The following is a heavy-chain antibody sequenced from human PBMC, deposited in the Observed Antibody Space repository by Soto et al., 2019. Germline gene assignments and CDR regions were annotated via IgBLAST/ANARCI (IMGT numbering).Heavy chain of an antibody. CDR2: IYYSGIT. D-gene: IGHD3-3*01. Sequence: SETLSLTCTVSGGSISSSIYYWGWIRHPPGKGLEWIGSIYYSGITYYNPSLKSRVTISVDTSKNQFSLKLSSVTAADTAVYYCARQSALRFLEWLCDYWGQGTLVTVSS. J-gene: IGHJ4*02. CDR3: ARQSALRFLEWLCDY. V-gene: IGHV4-39*01. CDR1: GGSISSSIYY.